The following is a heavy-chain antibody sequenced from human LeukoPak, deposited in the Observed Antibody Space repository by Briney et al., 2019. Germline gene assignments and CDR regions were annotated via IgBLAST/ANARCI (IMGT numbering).Heavy chain of an antibody. CDR1: GFTFSSYS. J-gene: IGHJ4*02. CDR3: ARGDVAGTPLDY. Sequence: GGSLRLSCAASGFTFSSYSMNWVRQAPGKGLEWVSSISSSSSYIYYADSVKGRFTISRDNAKNSLYLQINSLRAEDTAVYYCARGDVAGTPLDYWGQGTLVTVSS. CDR2: ISSSSSYI. V-gene: IGHV3-21*01. D-gene: IGHD6-19*01.